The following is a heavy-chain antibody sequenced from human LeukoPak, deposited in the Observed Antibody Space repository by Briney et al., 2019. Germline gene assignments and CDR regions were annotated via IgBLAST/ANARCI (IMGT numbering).Heavy chain of an antibody. D-gene: IGHD6-19*01. CDR2: ISSSGSTI. J-gene: IGHJ3*02. Sequence: GGSLRLSCAASGFTFSSYEMNWVRQAPGKGLEWVSYISSSGSTIYYADSVKGRFTISRDNAKNSLYLQTNSLRAEDTAVYYCARGFGVAVAGRAFDIWGQGTMVTVSS. V-gene: IGHV3-48*03. CDR1: GFTFSSYE. CDR3: ARGFGVAVAGRAFDI.